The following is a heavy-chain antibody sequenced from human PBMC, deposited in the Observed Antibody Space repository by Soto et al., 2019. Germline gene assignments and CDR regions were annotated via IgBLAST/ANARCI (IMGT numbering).Heavy chain of an antibody. CDR1: GYTFTSYD. J-gene: IGHJ6*02. V-gene: IGHV1-8*01. CDR3: ARVDRYCSSTSCYYYYGMDV. CDR2: MNPNSGNT. D-gene: IGHD2-2*01. Sequence: ASVEVSCKASGYTFTSYDINWVRQATGQGLEWMGWMNPNSGNTGYAQKFQGRVTMTRNTSISTAYMELSSLRSEDTAVYYCARVDRYCSSTSCYYYYGMDVWGQGPTVTVSS.